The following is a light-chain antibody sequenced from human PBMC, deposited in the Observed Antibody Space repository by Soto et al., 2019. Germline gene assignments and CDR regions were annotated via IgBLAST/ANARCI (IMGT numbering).Light chain of an antibody. CDR2: AAS. CDR3: QLSYSTPRT. Sequence: DIQMTQSPSSLSASVGDRVTITCRASQSISSYLNWYQQKPGKAPKLLIYAASSLQSGVPSRFSGSGSGTDFTLTSSSQQPEDFATYCCQLSYSTPRTFGQGTKVEIK. CDR1: QSISSY. J-gene: IGKJ1*01. V-gene: IGKV1-39*01.